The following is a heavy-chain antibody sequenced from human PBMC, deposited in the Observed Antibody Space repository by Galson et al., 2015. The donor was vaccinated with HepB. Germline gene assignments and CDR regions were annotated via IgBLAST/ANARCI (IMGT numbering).Heavy chain of an antibody. J-gene: IGHJ3*02. CDR3: ARSGIAAAGHRFYAFDI. Sequence: SLRLSCAASGFTFSDYYMSWLRQAPGKGLEWVSYISSSSSYTNYADSVKGRFTISRDNAKNSLYLQMNSLRAEDTAVYYCARSGIAAAGHRFYAFDIWGQGTMVTVSS. CDR2: ISSSSSYT. CDR1: GFTFSDYY. D-gene: IGHD6-13*01. V-gene: IGHV3-11*06.